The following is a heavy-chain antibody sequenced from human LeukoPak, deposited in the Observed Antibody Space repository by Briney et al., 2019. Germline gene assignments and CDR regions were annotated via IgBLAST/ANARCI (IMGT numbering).Heavy chain of an antibody. D-gene: IGHD3-22*01. Sequence: GGPLRLSCAASGFTFSNAWMTWVRQAPGKGLEWVGHIKSKTDGGTTDYAAPVKGRFTISRDDSKNTLYLQMNSLKTEDTAVYYCTTEEQMYYYDSSGYYYWGQGALVTVSS. V-gene: IGHV3-15*01. J-gene: IGHJ4*02. CDR2: IKSKTDGGTT. CDR3: TTEEQMYYYDSSGYYY. CDR1: GFTFSNAW.